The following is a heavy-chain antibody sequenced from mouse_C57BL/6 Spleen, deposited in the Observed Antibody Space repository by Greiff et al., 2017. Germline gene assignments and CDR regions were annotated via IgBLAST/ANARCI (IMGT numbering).Heavy chain of an antibody. V-gene: IGHV1-55*01. Sequence: QVQLQQPGAELVKPGASVKMSCKASGYTFTSYWITWVKQRPGQGLEWIGDIYPGSGSTNYNEKFKSKATLTVDTSSSTAYMQLSSLTSEDSAVYYCARPGQLRLRTWFAYWGQGTLVTVSA. D-gene: IGHD3-2*02. CDR2: IYPGSGST. CDR3: ARPGQLRLRTWFAY. J-gene: IGHJ3*01. CDR1: GYTFTSYW.